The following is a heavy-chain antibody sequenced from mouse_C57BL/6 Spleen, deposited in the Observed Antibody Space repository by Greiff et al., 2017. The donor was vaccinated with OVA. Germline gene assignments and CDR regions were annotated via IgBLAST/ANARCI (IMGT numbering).Heavy chain of an antibody. CDR1: GYTFTDYY. CDR3: ARWDGSSYALYYAMDY. J-gene: IGHJ4*01. Sequence: EVQLQQSGPELVKPGASVKISCKASGYTFTDYYMNWVKQSHGKSLEWIGDINPNNGGTSYNQKFKGKATLTVDKSSSTAYMELRSLTSEDSAVYYCARWDGSSYALYYAMDYWGQGTSVTVSS. CDR2: INPNNGGT. D-gene: IGHD1-1*01. V-gene: IGHV1-26*01.